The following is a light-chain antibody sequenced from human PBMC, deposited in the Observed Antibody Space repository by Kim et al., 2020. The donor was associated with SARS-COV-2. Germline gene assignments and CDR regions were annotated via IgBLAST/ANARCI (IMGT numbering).Light chain of an antibody. CDR1: QSVRSSY. CDR2: GAS. CDR3: QQYGSSPPMYT. Sequence: EIVLTQSPGALSLSPGERATLACRASQSVRSSYLAWYQQKPGQAPRLLIYGASNRATGIPDRFSGSGSGTDFTLTISRLEPEDFAVYYCQQYGSSPPMYTFGQGTKLEI. V-gene: IGKV3-20*01. J-gene: IGKJ2*01.